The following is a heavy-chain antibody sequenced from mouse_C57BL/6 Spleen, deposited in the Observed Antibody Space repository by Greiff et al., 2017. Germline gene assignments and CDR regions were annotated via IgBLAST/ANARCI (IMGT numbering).Heavy chain of an antibody. V-gene: IGHV1-52*01. Sequence: VQLQQSGAELVRPGSSVKLSCKASGYTFTSYWMHWVKQRPIQGLEWIGNIDPSDSETHYNQKFKDKATLTVDKSSSTAYMQLSSLTSEDSAVYYCARSPVYYAMDYWGQGTSVTVSS. CDR1: GYTFTSYW. CDR2: IDPSDSET. CDR3: ARSPVYYAMDY. J-gene: IGHJ4*01.